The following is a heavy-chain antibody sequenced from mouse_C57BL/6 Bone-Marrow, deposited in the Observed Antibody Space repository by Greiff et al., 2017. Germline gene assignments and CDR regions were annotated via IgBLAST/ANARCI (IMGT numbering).Heavy chain of an antibody. D-gene: IGHD2-4*01. J-gene: IGHJ2*01. CDR3: AIGSSVYYDYEADY. V-gene: IGHV1-81*01. Sequence: VQLQQSGAELARPGASVKLSCKASGYTFTSYGISWVKQRTGQGLEWIGEIYPRSGNTYYNEKFKGKATLTADKSSSTAYMELRSLTSEDSAVYFCAIGSSVYYDYEADYWGQGTTLTVSS. CDR1: GYTFTSYG. CDR2: IYPRSGNT.